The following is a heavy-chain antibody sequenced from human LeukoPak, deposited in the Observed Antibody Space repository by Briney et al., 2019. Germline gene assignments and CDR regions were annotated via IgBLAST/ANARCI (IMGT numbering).Heavy chain of an antibody. J-gene: IGHJ3*02. CDR2: INHSGST. CDR1: GGSFSGYY. CDR3: AISKRYWGDAFDI. Sequence: PSETLSLTCAVYGGSFSGYYWSWIRQPPGKGLECIGEINHSGSTNYNPSLKSRVTISVDTSKNQFSLKLSSVTAADTAVHYCAISKRYWGDAFDIWGQGTMVTVSS. V-gene: IGHV4-34*01. D-gene: IGHD7-27*01.